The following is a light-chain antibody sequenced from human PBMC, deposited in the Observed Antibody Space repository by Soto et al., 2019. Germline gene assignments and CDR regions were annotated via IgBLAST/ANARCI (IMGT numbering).Light chain of an antibody. Sequence: QSSLTEPASLSGSPGQSITISCTGTSSDVGSYNLVSWYQHHPGKAPKLMIYEGSKLPSGVSSRFSGSKSGKTASLTISGLQAEDEADYYCCSYAGSRPIYVFGTGTKVNVL. CDR3: CSYAGSRPIYV. J-gene: IGLJ1*01. CDR2: EGS. CDR1: SSDVGSYNL. V-gene: IGLV2-23*01.